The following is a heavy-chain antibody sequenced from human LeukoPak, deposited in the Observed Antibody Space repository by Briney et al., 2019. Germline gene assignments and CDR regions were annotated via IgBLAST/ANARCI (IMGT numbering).Heavy chain of an antibody. CDR1: GVSHSSYY. Sequence: SDTLSLTCTVSGVSHSSYYWTCLPHSTGKGLEWIGRLYSSGSTYYNPSLKSRGSMSVETSKNQFSLKLSSVTAADTAVYYCARGRYSYGPQNYDYMDVWGKGTTVTISS. CDR3: ARGRYSYGPQNYDYMDV. V-gene: IGHV4-4*07. D-gene: IGHD5-18*01. CDR2: LYSSGST. J-gene: IGHJ6*03.